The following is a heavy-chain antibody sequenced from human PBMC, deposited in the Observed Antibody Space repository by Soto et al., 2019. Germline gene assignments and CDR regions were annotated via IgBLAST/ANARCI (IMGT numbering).Heavy chain of an antibody. V-gene: IGHV4-59*01. Sequence: QVQLQESGPGLVKPSETLSLICTVSGGSINSYYWSWLRQPPGRGLEWIGYIYYSGSTNYNPSLKSRVTISVDTSKNQFSLKLSSVTAADTAVYYCARRGLHGYYYGMDVWGQGTTVTVSS. D-gene: IGHD3-10*01. CDR2: IYYSGST. J-gene: IGHJ6*01. CDR3: ARRGLHGYYYGMDV. CDR1: GGSINSYY.